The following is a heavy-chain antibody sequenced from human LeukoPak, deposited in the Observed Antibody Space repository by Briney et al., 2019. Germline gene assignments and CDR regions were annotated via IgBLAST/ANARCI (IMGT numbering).Heavy chain of an antibody. CDR1: GFTIGKSD. CDR3: ARDQWLVHYDNWFDP. V-gene: IGHV3-53*01. Sequence: GGSLRLSCATSGFTIGKSDMAWVRQAPGKGLEWVSIVYTGGRTFHADSVKGRFTISRDNSKNTLYLQMNSLRAEDTAVYYCARDQWLVHYDNWFDPWGQGTLVTVSS. J-gene: IGHJ5*02. CDR2: VYTGGRT. D-gene: IGHD6-19*01.